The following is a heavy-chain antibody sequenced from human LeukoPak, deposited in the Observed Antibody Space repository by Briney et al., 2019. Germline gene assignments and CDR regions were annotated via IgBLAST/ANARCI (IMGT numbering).Heavy chain of an antibody. Sequence: GGSLRLSCAASGFTFSSYGKHLVGQAPREGLEWVSGISGSGGFTYEPDAVKGRFTNSRDNSRNTLYLQMHSVTVDDTAVYYCAKDRAYISSWYGCSTPRGQGTLVTVSS. CDR3: AKDRAYISSWYGCSTP. J-gene: IGHJ5*02. CDR2: ISGSGGFT. D-gene: IGHD2-2*01. CDR1: GFTFSSYG. V-gene: IGHV3-23*01.